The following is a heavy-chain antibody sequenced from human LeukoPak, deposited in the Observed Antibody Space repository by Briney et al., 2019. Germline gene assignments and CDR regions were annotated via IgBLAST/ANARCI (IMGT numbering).Heavy chain of an antibody. CDR1: GGSISSYY. CDR3: ARSTFVYCTNGVCYYFDY. D-gene: IGHD2-8*01. V-gene: IGHV4-59*08. CDR2: IYYSGST. J-gene: IGHJ4*02. Sequence: KPSETLSLTCTVSGGSISSYYWSWIRQPPGKGLEWIGYIYYSGSTNYNPSLKSRVTISVDTSKNQFSLKLSSVTAADTAVYYCARSTFVYCTNGVCYYFDYWGQGTLVTVSS.